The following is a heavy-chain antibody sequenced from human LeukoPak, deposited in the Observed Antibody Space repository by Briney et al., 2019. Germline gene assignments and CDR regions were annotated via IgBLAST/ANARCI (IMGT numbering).Heavy chain of an antibody. J-gene: IGHJ6*03. CDR2: ISGSGGST. Sequence: GGSLRLSCVASGFSFSDSVMSWVRQAPGKGLEWVSAISGSGGSTYYADSVKGRFTISRDNSKNTLYLQMNSLRAEDTAVYYCAKGSREWLFLYYYYYYMDVWGKGTTVTVSS. CDR3: AKGSREWLFLYYYYYYMDV. D-gene: IGHD3-3*01. V-gene: IGHV3-23*01. CDR1: GFSFSDSV.